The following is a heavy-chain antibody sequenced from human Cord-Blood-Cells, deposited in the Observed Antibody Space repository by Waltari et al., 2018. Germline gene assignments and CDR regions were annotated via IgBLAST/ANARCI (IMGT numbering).Heavy chain of an antibody. CDR2: INPNSGGT. V-gene: IGHV1-2*02. J-gene: IGHJ5*02. CDR3: ARNSIDGYNLGWFDP. Sequence: QVQLVQSGAEVKKPGASVKVSCKASGYTFTGYYMHWVRQAPGQGLEWMGWINPNSGGTNYAQKFQGRVTMTRETSISTAYMELSRLRSDDTAVYYCARNSIDGYNLGWFDPWGQGTLVTVSS. D-gene: IGHD5-12*01. CDR1: GYTFTGYY.